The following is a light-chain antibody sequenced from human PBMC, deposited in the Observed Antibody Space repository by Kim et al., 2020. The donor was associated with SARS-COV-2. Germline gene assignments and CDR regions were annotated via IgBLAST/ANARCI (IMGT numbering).Light chain of an antibody. Sequence: EIVMTQSPSTLSVSPGERATLSCRASQSVGSNLAWYQQKPGQAPRLLIYGASTRATGIPARFSGSGSGTEFTLTISSLQSEDFAVYYCQQYNSCPPLTFGGGTKVDIK. CDR1: QSVGSN. V-gene: IGKV3-15*01. CDR3: QQYNSCPPLT. CDR2: GAS. J-gene: IGKJ4*01.